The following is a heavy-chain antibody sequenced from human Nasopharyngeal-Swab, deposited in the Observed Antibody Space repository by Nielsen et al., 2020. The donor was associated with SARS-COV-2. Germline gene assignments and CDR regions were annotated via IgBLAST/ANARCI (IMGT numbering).Heavy chain of an antibody. Sequence: GGSLRLSFAASGFTFSSYAMHGVRQAPGKGLEWVAVISYDGSNKYYADSVKGRFTISRDNSKNTLYLQMNSLRAEDTAGYYCARGPDGVVVPAAILYWGQGTLVTVSS. D-gene: IGHD2-2*01. V-gene: IGHV3-30*04. CDR2: ISYDGSNK. J-gene: IGHJ4*02. CDR1: GFTFSSYA. CDR3: ARGPDGVVVPAAILY.